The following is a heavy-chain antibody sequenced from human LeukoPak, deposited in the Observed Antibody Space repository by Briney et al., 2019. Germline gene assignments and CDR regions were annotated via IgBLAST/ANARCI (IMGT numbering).Heavy chain of an antibody. CDR1: GFTFSSYA. D-gene: IGHD5-18*01. Sequence: GGSQRLSCAASGFTFSSYAMTWVRQAPGKGLEWVSAITNSGDYTDYADSVKGRFTISRDNSKSTLYLQMNSLRAEDTAVYYCAKRSGSNYGYNDYWGQGTLVTLSS. CDR3: AKRSGSNYGYNDY. CDR2: ITNSGDYT. V-gene: IGHV3-23*01. J-gene: IGHJ4*02.